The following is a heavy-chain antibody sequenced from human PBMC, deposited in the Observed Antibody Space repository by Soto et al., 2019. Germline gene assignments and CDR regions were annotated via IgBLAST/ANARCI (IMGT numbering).Heavy chain of an antibody. CDR2: MNPNSGNT. J-gene: IGHJ5*02. V-gene: IGHV1-8*01. D-gene: IGHD6-13*01. CDR1: GYTFTSYD. CDR3: ARERSAAGTGWFDP. Sequence: QVLLVQSGAEVKKPGASVEVSCKASGYTFTSYDINWVRQATGQGLEWMGWMNPNSGNTGYAQKFQGRVTMTRNTSISTAYMELSSLRSEDTAVYYCARERSAAGTGWFDPWGQGTLVTVSS.